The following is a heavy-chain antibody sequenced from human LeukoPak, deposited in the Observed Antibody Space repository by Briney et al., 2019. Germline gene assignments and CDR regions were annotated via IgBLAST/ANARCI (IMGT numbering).Heavy chain of an antibody. CDR1: GGSISSSSSYY. V-gene: IGHV4-39*01. Sequence: SETLSLTCTVSGGSISSSSSYYWGWIRQPPGKGLEWIGSIYYSGSTYYNPSLKSRVTISVDTSKNQFSLKLSSVTAADTAVYYCARPSYYDHAFDIWGQGTMVTVSS. CDR2: IYYSGST. J-gene: IGHJ3*02. CDR3: ARPSYYDHAFDI. D-gene: IGHD3-3*01.